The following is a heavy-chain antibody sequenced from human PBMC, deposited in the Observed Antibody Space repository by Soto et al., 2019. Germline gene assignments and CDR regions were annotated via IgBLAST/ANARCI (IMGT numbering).Heavy chain of an antibody. CDR3: TKGIRWELPFDP. J-gene: IGHJ5*02. V-gene: IGHV3-23*01. CDR1: GFTFSTCA. D-gene: IGHD1-26*01. Sequence: GGSLRLSCAASGFTFSTCAMSWVRQAPGKGLEWVSAINDNGAKTYYADSVKGRFTISRDNSKNTLFLQMNSMRADDTAVYYCTKGIRWELPFDPRGQGTPANASS. CDR2: INDNGAKT.